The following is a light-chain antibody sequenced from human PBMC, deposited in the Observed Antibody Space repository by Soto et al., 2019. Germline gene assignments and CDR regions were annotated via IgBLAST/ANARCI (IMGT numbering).Light chain of an antibody. CDR1: SSDVGGYHY. Sequence: QSALTQPRSVSVSPGQSVTISCTGTSSDVGGYHYVSWYQQHPGKAPNLMIYDDRERPSGVHDRFSGYKSANTSSLTISGLQAEDEDDYCSWSYAGIYTLYVFGTGTKLTVL. CDR2: DDR. J-gene: IGLJ1*01. CDR3: WSYAGIYTLYV. V-gene: IGLV2-11*01.